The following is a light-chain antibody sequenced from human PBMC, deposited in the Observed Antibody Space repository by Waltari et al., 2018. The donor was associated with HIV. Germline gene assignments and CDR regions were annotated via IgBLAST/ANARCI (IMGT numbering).Light chain of an antibody. Sequence: QSALTQPASVSGSPGQSITISCTGTSSDVRGYNYVSWYQRHPGKAPKLMIYEVTNRPSGVSNRFSGSKSGNTASLTISGLQAEDEADYYCSSYTTSSTPVVFGGGTKLTVL. V-gene: IGLV2-14*01. CDR2: EVT. CDR1: SSDVRGYNY. CDR3: SSYTTSSTPVV. J-gene: IGLJ2*01.